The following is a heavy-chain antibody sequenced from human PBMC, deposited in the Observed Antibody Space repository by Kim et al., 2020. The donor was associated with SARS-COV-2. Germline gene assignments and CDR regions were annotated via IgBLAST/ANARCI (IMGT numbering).Heavy chain of an antibody. Sequence: GSLRLSCAASGFTFSSYGMHWVRQAPGKGLEWVAVISYDGSNKYYADSVKGRFTISRDNSKNTLYLQMNSLRAEDTAVYYCARDLRDIAAEYYFDYWGQ. J-gene: IGHJ4*02. CDR3: ARDLRDIAAEYYFDY. D-gene: IGHD6-25*01. CDR1: GFTFSSYG. V-gene: IGHV3-33*05. CDR2: ISYDGSNK.